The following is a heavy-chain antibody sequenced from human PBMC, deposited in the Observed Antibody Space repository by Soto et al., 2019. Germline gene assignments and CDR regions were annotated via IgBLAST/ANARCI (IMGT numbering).Heavy chain of an antibody. CDR1: GFTFSSYA. J-gene: IGHJ4*02. Sequence: QVQLVESGGGVVQPGRSLRLSCAASGFTFSSYAMHWVRQAPGKGLEWVAVISYDGSNKYYADSVKGRFTISRDNSKNTLYLQMNSLRAEDTAVYYCVAGPYFDYWGQGTLVTVSS. CDR3: VAGPYFDY. CDR2: ISYDGSNK. V-gene: IGHV3-30-3*01.